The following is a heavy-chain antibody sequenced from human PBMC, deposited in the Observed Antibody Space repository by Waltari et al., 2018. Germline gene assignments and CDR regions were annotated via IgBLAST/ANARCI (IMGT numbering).Heavy chain of an antibody. CDR3: GRGGVAHPFGNAPPDN. CDR1: GFTFSTFG. Sequence: QVQLVESGGGVVQPGRSLRLSCVASGFTFSTFGMHWVRQSPGRGLEWLAFISYDGSKINYADSVKGRFTISRDNPKNNLFLQMDSLRADDTAVYYCGRGGVAHPFGNAPPDNWGQGTLITVSS. CDR2: ISYDGSKI. J-gene: IGHJ4*02. D-gene: IGHD3-10*01. V-gene: IGHV3-30*03.